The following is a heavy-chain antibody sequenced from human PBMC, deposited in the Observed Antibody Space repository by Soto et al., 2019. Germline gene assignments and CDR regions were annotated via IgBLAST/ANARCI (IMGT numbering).Heavy chain of an antibody. CDR1: GYTFTSYD. J-gene: IGHJ6*02. Sequence: QVQLVQSGAEVKKPGASVKVSCKASGYTFTSYDIYWGRQATGQGHEWMGWMNPNSGNTGYAQKFQGRATMTRNTAISTAYMELSSLRSEDTAVYYCAREKTSYGMDVWGQGTTVTVSS. CDR2: MNPNSGNT. CDR3: AREKTSYGMDV. V-gene: IGHV1-8*01.